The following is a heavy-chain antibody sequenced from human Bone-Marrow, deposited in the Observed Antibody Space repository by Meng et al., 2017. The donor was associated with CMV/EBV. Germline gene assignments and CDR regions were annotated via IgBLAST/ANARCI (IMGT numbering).Heavy chain of an antibody. V-gene: IGHV3-66*02. CDR2: IYSGGST. Sequence: ETLNISCAASGFIVSNNYMSWVRQAPGKGLEWVSVIYSGGSTYYADSVKGRFTISRDDSKNTLYLQLNSLRDEDTAVYYCAREGDYYDSSGYYDYWGQGTLVTVSP. CDR1: GFIVSNNY. CDR3: AREGDYYDSSGYYDY. D-gene: IGHD3-22*01. J-gene: IGHJ4*02.